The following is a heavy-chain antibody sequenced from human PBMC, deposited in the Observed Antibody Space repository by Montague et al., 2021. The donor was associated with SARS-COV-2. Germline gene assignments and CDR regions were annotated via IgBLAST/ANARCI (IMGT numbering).Heavy chain of an antibody. Sequence: PALGKPTQTLTLTCTFSGFSLRSDDEGVAWIRQSPGQALEWLAVIYWNGDKRYSPSLQRRLTITKDTSENQVVLTMTNMDPVDTATYYCAHRGMIRGLIFDYWGQGTLVTVSS. CDR2: IYWNGDK. V-gene: IGHV2-5*01. D-gene: IGHD3-10*01. CDR1: GFSLRSDDEG. CDR3: AHRGMIRGLIFDY. J-gene: IGHJ4*02.